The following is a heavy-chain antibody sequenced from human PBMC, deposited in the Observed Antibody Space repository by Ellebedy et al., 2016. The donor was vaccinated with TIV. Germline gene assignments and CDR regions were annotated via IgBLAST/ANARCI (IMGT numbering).Heavy chain of an antibody. V-gene: IGHV4-59*01. D-gene: IGHD5-12*01. J-gene: IGHJ4*02. CDR2: IYYSGST. CDR3: ARHGYNGYEINY. CDR1: GGSISSYY. Sequence: SETLSLTCTASGGSISSYYWSWIRQPPGTGLEWIGHIYYSGSTNYNPSLKSRVTISVDTSRNHFSLKLSSVTAADTAVYYCARHGYNGYEINYWGQGTLVTVSS.